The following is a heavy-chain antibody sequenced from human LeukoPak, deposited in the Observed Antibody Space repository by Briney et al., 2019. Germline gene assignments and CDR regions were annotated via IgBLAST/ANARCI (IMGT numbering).Heavy chain of an antibody. V-gene: IGHV1-69*13. CDR3: ARDRQQLGPRDAFDI. D-gene: IGHD6-13*01. J-gene: IGHJ3*02. CDR1: GGTFSSYA. Sequence: HRASVKVSCKASGGTFSSYAISWVRQAPGQGLEWMGGIIPIFGTANYAQKFQGRVTITADESTSTAYMELSSLRSEDTAVYYCARDRQQLGPRDAFDIWGQGTMVTVSS. CDR2: IIPIFGTA.